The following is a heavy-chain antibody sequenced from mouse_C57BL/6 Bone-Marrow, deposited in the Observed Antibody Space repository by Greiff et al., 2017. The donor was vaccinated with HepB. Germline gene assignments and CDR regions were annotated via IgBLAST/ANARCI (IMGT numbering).Heavy chain of an antibody. V-gene: IGHV1-76*01. J-gene: IGHJ2*01. D-gene: IGHD2-1*01. Sequence: VQLQQSGAELVRPGASVKLSCKASGYTFTDYYINWVKQRPGQGLEWIARIYPGSGNTYSNEKFKGKATLTAEKSSSTAYMQLSSLTSEDSAVYFCARGGNYDYWGQGTTLTVSS. CDR3: ARGGNYDY. CDR2: IYPGSGNT. CDR1: GYTFTDYY.